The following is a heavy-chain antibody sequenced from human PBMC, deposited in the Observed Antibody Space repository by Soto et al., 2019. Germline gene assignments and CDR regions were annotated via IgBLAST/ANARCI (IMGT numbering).Heavy chain of an antibody. V-gene: IGHV1-69*01. D-gene: IGHD3-10*01. CDR2: IIPLFGTA. CDR3: ATELGENPASPFDA. Sequence: QVQLVQSGADVKKPGSSVKVSCQASGLSFSSETLGWVRQAPGQGLEWVGGIIPLFGTASYAQKFQGRVTITADESTSTVYMELSSLRSDDTAVYFCATELGENPASPFDAWGQGTLVTVSS. CDR1: GLSFSSET. J-gene: IGHJ4*02.